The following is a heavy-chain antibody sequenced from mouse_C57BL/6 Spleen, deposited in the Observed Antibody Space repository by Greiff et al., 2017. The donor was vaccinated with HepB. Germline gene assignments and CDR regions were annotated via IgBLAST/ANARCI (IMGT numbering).Heavy chain of an antibody. J-gene: IGHJ1*03. V-gene: IGHV10-1*01. Sequence: EVQLVESGGGLVQPKGSLKLSCAASGFSFNTYAMNWVRQAPGKGLEWVARIRSKSNNYATYYADSVKDRFTISRDDSESMLYLQMNNLKTEDTAMYYCVRPGYYGSSHSSYWYFDVWGTGTTVTVSS. CDR1: GFSFNTYA. D-gene: IGHD1-1*01. CDR3: VRPGYYGSSHSSYWYFDV. CDR2: IRSKSNNYAT.